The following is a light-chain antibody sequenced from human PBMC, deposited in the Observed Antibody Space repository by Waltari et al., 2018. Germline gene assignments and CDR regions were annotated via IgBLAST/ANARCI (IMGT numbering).Light chain of an antibody. Sequence: EIMLTQSPGALSVSPGERATLSCRASRSVRSNLVWFQQKPGQAPRLLIYGASTRATDIPARFSGSGSETEFTLTISSMQSEDLAVYYCQQYHTWPRTFGQGTKLDIK. CDR3: QQYHTWPRT. CDR1: RSVRSN. V-gene: IGKV3-15*01. J-gene: IGKJ2*01. CDR2: GAS.